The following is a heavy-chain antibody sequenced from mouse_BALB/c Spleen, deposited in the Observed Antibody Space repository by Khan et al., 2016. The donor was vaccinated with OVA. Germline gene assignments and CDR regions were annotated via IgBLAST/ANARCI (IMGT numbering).Heavy chain of an antibody. CDR2: INPSNGYT. J-gene: IGHJ3*01. V-gene: IGHV1-4*01. CDR3: VKDVAYHRSNSWIAY. D-gene: IGHD2-5*01. Sequence: QVQLKESGAELERPGASLKMSCKASGYTFTSYTIHWIQQGPGQGLEWIGYINPSNGYTNYNHKFKDKAILTADKSSTTAYMKLSSLTSDAAAVYNSVKDVAYHRSNSWIAYWGQGTLVTVSA. CDR1: GYTFTSYT.